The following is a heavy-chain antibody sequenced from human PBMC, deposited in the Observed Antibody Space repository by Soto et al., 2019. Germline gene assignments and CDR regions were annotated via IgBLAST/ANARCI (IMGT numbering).Heavy chain of an antibody. V-gene: IGHV1-18*01. CDR2: ISAHNGNT. CDR3: ARGGIVVVVAAPDYYYYGMDV. J-gene: IGHJ6*02. D-gene: IGHD2-15*01. CDR1: GYTFTSYG. Sequence: QVQLVQSGAEVKKPGASVKVSCKASGYTFTSYGISWVRQAPGQGLNWMGWISAHNGNTNYAQKLQGRVTMTTDSSTSTAYMELGSLRSDDTAVYYCARGGIVVVVAAPDYYYYGMDVWGQGTTVTVSS.